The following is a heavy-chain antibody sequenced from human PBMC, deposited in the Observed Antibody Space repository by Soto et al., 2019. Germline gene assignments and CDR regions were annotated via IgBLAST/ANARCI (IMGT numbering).Heavy chain of an antibody. J-gene: IGHJ4*02. CDR1: GFTVSSTY. CDR3: AKMYSGSSPLQY. Sequence: EVQLVESGGGLIQPGGSLRLSCAASGFTVSSTYMSWVRQAPGKGLEWVSVIYSGGSTFYADSVKGRITISRDNSKNTLYLHMNSLRAEDTAVYYCAKMYSGSSPLQYWGQGTLVTVSS. V-gene: IGHV3-53*01. D-gene: IGHD1-26*01. CDR2: IYSGGST.